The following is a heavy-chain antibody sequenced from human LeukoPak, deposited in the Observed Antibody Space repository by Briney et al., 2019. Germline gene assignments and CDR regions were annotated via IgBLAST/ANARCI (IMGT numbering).Heavy chain of an antibody. CDR1: GASLSGSNW. V-gene: IGHV4-4*02. CDR3: ARGLYGSDSY. CDR2: IHHSGST. J-gene: IGHJ4*02. D-gene: IGHD6-19*01. Sequence: SETLSLTCAVSGASLSGSNWWIWVRQPPKKGLEWIGEIHHSGSTNYNPSLKSRVTMSVDTSKNQISLRLSSVTAADTAVYYCARGLYGSDSYWGQGNLVTVSS.